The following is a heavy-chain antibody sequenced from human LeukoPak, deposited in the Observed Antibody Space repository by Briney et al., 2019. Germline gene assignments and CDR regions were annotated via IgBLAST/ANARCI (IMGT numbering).Heavy chain of an antibody. CDR1: GYSISSGYY. D-gene: IGHD3-10*01. J-gene: IGHJ4*02. CDR3: AREGFSGSYYFDY. V-gene: IGHV4-38-2*02. CDR2: IYHSGST. Sequence: SETLSLTCTVSGYSISSGYYWGWIRQPPGKGLEWIGEIYHSGSTNYNPSLKSRVTISVDKSKNQFSLKLSSVTAADTAVYYCAREGFSGSYYFDYWGQGTLVTVSS.